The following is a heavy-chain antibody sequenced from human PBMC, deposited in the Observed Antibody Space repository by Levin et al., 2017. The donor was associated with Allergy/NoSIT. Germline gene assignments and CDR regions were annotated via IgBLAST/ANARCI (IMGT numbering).Heavy chain of an antibody. Sequence: GESLKISCKASGFIFTNYHIHWVRRAPGQGLEYIGIINTSDGDTRFAQRFQGRVTMTRDRSTSTVYMELSSLKSEDTAVYYCAREWGSTYYFDYWGQGTSVTVSS. J-gene: IGHJ4*02. D-gene: IGHD3-16*01. CDR1: GFIFTNYH. CDR3: AREWGSTYYFDY. CDR2: INTSDGDT. V-gene: IGHV1-46*01.